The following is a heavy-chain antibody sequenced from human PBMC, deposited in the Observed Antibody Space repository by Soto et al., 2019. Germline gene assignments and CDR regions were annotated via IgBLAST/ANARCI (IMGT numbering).Heavy chain of an antibody. V-gene: IGHV4-31*03. Sequence: SETLSLTCTVSDGSISSGGYYWSWIRQHPGKGLEWIGYIYYSGTTSYNPSLESRLTISLDTSKNQLSLRLSSVTAADTAVYYCARGGRTSCYECFDYWGQGTLVTVSS. J-gene: IGHJ4*02. CDR1: DGSISSGGYY. CDR3: ARGGRTSCYECFDY. CDR2: IYYSGTT. D-gene: IGHD2-2*01.